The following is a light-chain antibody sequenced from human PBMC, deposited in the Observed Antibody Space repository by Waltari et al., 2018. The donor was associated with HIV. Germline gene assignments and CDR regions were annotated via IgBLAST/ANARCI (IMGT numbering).Light chain of an antibody. CDR2: DTE. J-gene: IGLJ3*02. V-gene: IGLV7-46*01. CDR3: LLSYFGVRV. Sequence: LTCCPGGTVTVTCAPVAGTVSRNHYTHWFQLKPGQAPRTLIYDTEKRHPWTPGRFAGSLIGGRAALMLAGALPDDEADYYCLLSYFGVRVFVGGTKLTV. CDR1: AGTVSRNHY.